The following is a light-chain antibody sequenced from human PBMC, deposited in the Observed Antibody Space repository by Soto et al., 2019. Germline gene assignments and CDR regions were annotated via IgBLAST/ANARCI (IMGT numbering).Light chain of an antibody. CDR3: QQYGSSPLT. CDR1: QSVSSSY. Sequence: EIVLTQYPGTLSLSHGERATLSCRASQSVSSSYLAWYQQKPGQAPRLLIYGASSRATGIPDRFSGSGSGTDFTLTISRLEPEDFAVYYCQQYGSSPLTFGGGTKVDIK. CDR2: GAS. J-gene: IGKJ4*01. V-gene: IGKV3-20*01.